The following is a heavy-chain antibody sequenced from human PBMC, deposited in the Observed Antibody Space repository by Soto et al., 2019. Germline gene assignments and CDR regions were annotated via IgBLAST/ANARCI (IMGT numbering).Heavy chain of an antibody. CDR1: GYTFTGYY. J-gene: IGHJ5*02. V-gene: IGHV1-2*04. CDR3: ARGGDLYCSGGSCYSGFDP. Sequence: QVQLVQSGAEVKKPGASVKVSCKASGYTFTGYYMHWVRQAPGQGLEWMGWINPNSGGTNYAQKFQGWVTMTRDTSISTAYMELSRLRSADTAVYYCARGGDLYCSGGSCYSGFDPWGQGTLVTVSS. D-gene: IGHD2-15*01. CDR2: INPNSGGT.